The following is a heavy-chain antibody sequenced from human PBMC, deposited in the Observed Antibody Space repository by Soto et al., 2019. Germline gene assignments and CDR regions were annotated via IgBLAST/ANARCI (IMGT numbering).Heavy chain of an antibody. Sequence: QVQLVESGGGVVQPGRSLRLSCAASGFTFSSYGMHWVRQAPGKGLEWVAVIWYDGSNKYYADSVKGRFTISRDNSKNTLYLQMNSLRAEDTAVYYCARDGGLTSSGYYRLDAFDIWGQGTMVTVSS. CDR1: GFTFSSYG. CDR3: ARDGGLTSSGYYRLDAFDI. D-gene: IGHD3-22*01. CDR2: IWYDGSNK. V-gene: IGHV3-33*01. J-gene: IGHJ3*02.